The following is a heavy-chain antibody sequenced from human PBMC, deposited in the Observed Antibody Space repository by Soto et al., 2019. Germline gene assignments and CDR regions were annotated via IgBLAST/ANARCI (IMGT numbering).Heavy chain of an antibody. CDR1: GYTFTSYD. CDR3: ARERRDGYDN. J-gene: IGHJ4*02. D-gene: IGHD5-12*01. Sequence: QVQLVQSGAEVKKPGASVKVSCKASGYTFTSYDINWVRQATGQGLEWMGWMNPNSGNTAYAQKVHGRVTMTSNTSISTAYMELSSLRSDDTAVYYCARERRDGYDNWGQGTLVTVSS. V-gene: IGHV1-8*01. CDR2: MNPNSGNT.